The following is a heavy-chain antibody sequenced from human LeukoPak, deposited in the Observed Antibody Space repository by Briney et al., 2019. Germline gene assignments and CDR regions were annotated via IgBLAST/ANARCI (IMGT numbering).Heavy chain of an antibody. Sequence: GGSLRLSCAASGFTFDDYGMSWVRQAPGKGLEWVSAISGSGGSTYYADSVKGRFTISRDNSKNTLYLQMNSLRAEDTAVYYCAKLTLWGRPTGVGATLFDYWGQGTLVTVSS. CDR1: GFTFDDYG. V-gene: IGHV3-23*01. D-gene: IGHD1-26*01. CDR2: ISGSGGST. CDR3: AKLTLWGRPTGVGATLFDY. J-gene: IGHJ4*02.